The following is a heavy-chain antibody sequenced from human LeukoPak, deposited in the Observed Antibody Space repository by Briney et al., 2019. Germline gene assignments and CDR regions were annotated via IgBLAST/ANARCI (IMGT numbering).Heavy chain of an antibody. J-gene: IGHJ4*02. D-gene: IGHD3-22*01. Sequence: SETLSLTCAVYGGSFSGYYWSWIRQPAGKGLEWIGRIHSRGSTNYNPSLKSRVTMSVDTSKNQFSLKLSSVTAADTAVYYCARDQYYYDSSGSLFDYWGQGTLVTVSS. CDR1: GGSFSGYY. CDR3: ARDQYYYDSSGSLFDY. CDR2: IHSRGST. V-gene: IGHV4-4*07.